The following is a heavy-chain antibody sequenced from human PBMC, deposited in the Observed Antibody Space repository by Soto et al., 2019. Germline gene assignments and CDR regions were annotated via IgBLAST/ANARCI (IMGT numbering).Heavy chain of an antibody. CDR1: GYTFTSYA. J-gene: IGHJ4*02. Sequence: QVQLVQSGAEVKKPGASVKVSCKASGYTFTSYAMHWVRQAPGQRLEWMGWINAGNGNIKYSQKFQGRVTITRDTSASTAYMELSSLRSEDTAVYSCARSIVVVTAADYWGQGTLVTVSS. CDR3: ARSIVVVTAADY. D-gene: IGHD2-21*02. V-gene: IGHV1-3*01. CDR2: INAGNGNI.